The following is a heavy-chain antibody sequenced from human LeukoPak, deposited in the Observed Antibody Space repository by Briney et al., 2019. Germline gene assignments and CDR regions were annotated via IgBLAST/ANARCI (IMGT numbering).Heavy chain of an antibody. CDR3: ARARAIYGDYRRALDY. D-gene: IGHD4-17*01. CDR1: GFTFSSYA. Sequence: GRSLRLSCAASGFTFSSYAMHWVRQAPGKGLEWVAVISYDGSNKYYADSVKGRFTISRDNSENTLYLQMNSLRAEDTAVYYCARARAIYGDYRRALDYWGQGTQVTVSS. CDR2: ISYDGSNK. V-gene: IGHV3-30*01. J-gene: IGHJ4*02.